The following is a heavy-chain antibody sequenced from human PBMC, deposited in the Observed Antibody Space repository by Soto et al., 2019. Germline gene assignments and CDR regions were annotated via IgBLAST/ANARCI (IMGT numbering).Heavy chain of an antibody. V-gene: IGHV1-2*02. J-gene: IGHJ3*02. CDR3: ARGGGVGVAGSAAFDM. Sequence: QLHLVQSGAVVKKPGASVTVSCSASGYPVTAYYMHWVRQAPGRGLEWMGGINPATGAAKYTQTFQGRVTMTRDTSPSTGFMELSGLQSEATAVFYCARGGGVGVAGSAAFDMWGQGTLVTVSS. CDR2: INPATGAA. D-gene: IGHD3-3*01. CDR1: GYPVTAYY.